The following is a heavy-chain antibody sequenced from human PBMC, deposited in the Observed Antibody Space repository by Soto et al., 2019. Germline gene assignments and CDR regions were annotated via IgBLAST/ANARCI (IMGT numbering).Heavy chain of an antibody. V-gene: IGHV1-69*13. J-gene: IGHJ4*02. CDR1: GGTFSSYA. CDR2: IIPIFGTA. CDR3: ARAAYYYDSSGYYLPY. Sequence: SVKVSCRASGGTFSSYAISWVRQAPGQGLEWMGGIIPIFGTANYAQKFQGRVTITADESTSTAYMELSSLRSEDTAVYYCARAAYYYDSSGYYLPYWGQGTLVTVSS. D-gene: IGHD3-22*01.